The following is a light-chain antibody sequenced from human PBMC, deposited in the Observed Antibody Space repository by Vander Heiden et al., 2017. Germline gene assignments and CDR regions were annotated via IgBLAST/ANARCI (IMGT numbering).Light chain of an antibody. V-gene: IGLV8-61*01. J-gene: IGLJ2*01. CDR1: SGSVSDSNS. CDR3: VLYVGSGISV. Sequence: QTVVTQEPSFSVSPGGTATLPCGLSSGSVSDSNSPTWYQQTPGQAPRTLIFSTNTRSSGVPDRFSGSILGNKAALTITGAQADDEATYYCVLYVGSGISVFGGGTKLTVL. CDR2: STN.